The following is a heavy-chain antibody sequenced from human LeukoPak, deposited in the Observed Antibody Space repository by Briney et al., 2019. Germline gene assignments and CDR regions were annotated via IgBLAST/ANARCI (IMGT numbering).Heavy chain of an antibody. CDR3: ARDRLALDP. CDR1: GFTFSSYA. V-gene: IGHV3-30-3*01. J-gene: IGHJ5*02. Sequence: GGSLRLSCAASGFTFSSYAMHWVRQAPGKGLEWVAVISYDGSNKYYADSVKGRFTISRDNSKNTLYLQMNSLRAEDTAVYYCARDRLALDPWGQGTLVTVSS. CDR2: ISYDGSNK.